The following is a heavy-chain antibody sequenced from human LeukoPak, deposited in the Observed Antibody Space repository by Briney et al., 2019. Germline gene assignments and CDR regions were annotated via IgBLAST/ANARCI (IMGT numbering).Heavy chain of an antibody. CDR3: ARGSTVAALD. J-gene: IGHJ4*02. CDR2: INQDGSAK. V-gene: IGHV3-7*02. Sequence: PGGSLRLSCADSGFLFSNSWMAWVRQAPGRGLEWLANINQDGSAKTCVDSVKGRFTVSRDNPKNTLYLQMNSLRAEDTAVYYCARGSTVAALDWGQGTLVTVSS. CDR1: GFLFSNSW. D-gene: IGHD4-23*01.